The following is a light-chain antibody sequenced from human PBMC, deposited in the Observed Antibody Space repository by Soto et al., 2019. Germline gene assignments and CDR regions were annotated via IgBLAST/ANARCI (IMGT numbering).Light chain of an antibody. J-gene: IGLJ1*01. CDR1: NSDVGLYDF. CDR2: EVS. Sequence: QSALTQPASVSGTPGQSITISCTGGNSDVGLYDFVSWYQHHPGRAPKLIVSEVSHRPSGISTRFSGSKSGNTASLTISGLQSEDEADYYCISYTSDDVRYVFGTGTKVTVL. V-gene: IGLV2-14*01. CDR3: ISYTSDDVRYV.